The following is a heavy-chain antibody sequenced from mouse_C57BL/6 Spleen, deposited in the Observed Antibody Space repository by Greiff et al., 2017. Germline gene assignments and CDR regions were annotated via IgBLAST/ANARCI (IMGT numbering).Heavy chain of an antibody. CDR3: ARNHYYGSSYSPYAMDY. D-gene: IGHD1-1*01. CDR1: GYTFTDYN. V-gene: IGHV1-22*01. CDR2: INPNNGGT. Sequence: EVQLQQSGPELVKPGASVKMSCKASGYTFTDYNMHWVKQSHGKSLEWIGYINPNNGGTSYNQKFKGKATLTVNKSSSTAYMELRSLTSEDSAVYYCARNHYYGSSYSPYAMDYWGQGTSVTVSS. J-gene: IGHJ4*01.